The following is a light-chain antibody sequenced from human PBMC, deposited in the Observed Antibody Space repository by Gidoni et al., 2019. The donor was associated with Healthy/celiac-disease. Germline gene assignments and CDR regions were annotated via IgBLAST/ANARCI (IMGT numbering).Light chain of an antibody. V-gene: IGKV1-33*01. J-gene: IGKJ3*01. Sequence: DLQMTQSLSSLSASVGDRVTITCQASQDISNYFNWYQQKPGNAPKLLIYDASNVETGVPSRFSGSGSGTDFTFTISSLQPEDIATYYCQQYDNLPLAFGPGTKVDIK. CDR2: DAS. CDR1: QDISNY. CDR3: QQYDNLPLA.